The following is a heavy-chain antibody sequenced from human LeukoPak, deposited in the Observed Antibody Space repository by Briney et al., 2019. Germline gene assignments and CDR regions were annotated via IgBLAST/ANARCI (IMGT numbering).Heavy chain of an antibody. D-gene: IGHD3-22*01. CDR3: AKGHRKTNYYDSSGYKD. Sequence: GGSLRLSCAASGFTFSSYSMNWVRQAPGKGLEWVSSISSSSSYIYYADSVKGRFTISRDNAKNSLYLQMNSLRAEDMALYYCAKGHRKTNYYDSSGYKDWGQGTLVTVSS. CDR1: GFTFSSYS. V-gene: IGHV3-21*04. J-gene: IGHJ4*02. CDR2: ISSSSSYI.